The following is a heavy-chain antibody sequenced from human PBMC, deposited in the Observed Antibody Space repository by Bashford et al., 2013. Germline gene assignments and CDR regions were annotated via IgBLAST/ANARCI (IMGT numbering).Heavy chain of an antibody. CDR3: ARDDIVVVPAARFDY. CDR2: ISSSSSYI. J-gene: IGHJ4*02. Sequence: GGPVRLSCAASGFTFSSYSMNWVRQAPGKGLEWVSCISSSSSYIYYADSVKGRFTISRDNAKNSLYLQMNSLGAEDSAIYYCARDDIVVVPAARFDYWGQGTLVTVSS. D-gene: IGHD2-2*01. V-gene: IGHV3-21*01. CDR1: GFTFSSYS.